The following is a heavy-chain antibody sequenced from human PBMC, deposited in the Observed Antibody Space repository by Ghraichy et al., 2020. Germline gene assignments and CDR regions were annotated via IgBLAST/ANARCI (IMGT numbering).Heavy chain of an antibody. V-gene: IGHV4-34*01. CDR2: INHSGST. Sequence: SETLSLTCAVYGGSFSGYYWSWIRQPPGKGLEWIGEINHSGSTNYNPSLKSRVTISVDTSKNQFSLKLSSVTAADTAVYYCARTLQRRLVQGVIIGGIYFDYWGQGTLVTVSS. CDR3: ARTLQRRLVQGVIIGGIYFDY. CDR1: GGSFSGYY. D-gene: IGHD3-10*01. J-gene: IGHJ4*02.